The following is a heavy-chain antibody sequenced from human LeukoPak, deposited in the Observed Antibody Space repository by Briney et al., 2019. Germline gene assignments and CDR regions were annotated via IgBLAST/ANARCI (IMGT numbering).Heavy chain of an antibody. D-gene: IGHD3-22*01. CDR2: IYYSGGT. V-gene: IGHV4-59*01. CDR3: ARVYDYDSSVSDAFDI. CDR1: GGSISGYF. J-gene: IGHJ3*02. Sequence: SETLSLTCTVSGGSISGYFWSGIRQPPGKGLEWIGSIYYSGGTNYNRSLKSRVTISVDTSKNQFSLKLSSVTAADTAVYYCARVYDYDSSVSDAFDIWGRGTMVTVSS.